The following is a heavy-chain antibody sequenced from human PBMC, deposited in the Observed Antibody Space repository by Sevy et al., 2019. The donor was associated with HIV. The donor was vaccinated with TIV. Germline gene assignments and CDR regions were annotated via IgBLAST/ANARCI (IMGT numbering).Heavy chain of an antibody. CDR3: ARLSVRFLEWLPNWFDP. CDR2: IYYSGST. J-gene: IGHJ5*02. V-gene: IGHV4-39*01. CDR1: GGSISSSSYY. Sequence: SDTLSLTCTVSGGSISSSSYYWGWIRQPPGKGLEWIGSIYYSGSTYYNPSLKSRVTISVDTSKNQFSLKLSSVTAADTAVYYCARLSVRFLEWLPNWFDPWGQGTLVTVSS. D-gene: IGHD3-3*01.